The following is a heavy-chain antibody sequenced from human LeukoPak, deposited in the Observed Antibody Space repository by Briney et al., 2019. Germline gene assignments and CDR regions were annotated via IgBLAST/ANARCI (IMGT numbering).Heavy chain of an antibody. V-gene: IGHV3-15*01. CDR3: TTDPFLPTDY. CDR1: GFTFVDAW. Sequence: KPGGSLRLSCAGSGFTFVDAWMNWVRQAPGKGLEWVGRIKSKSDGGTTDYAAPVKGRFTISRDDSKKTLFLQMNSLKTEDTGMYYCTTDPFLPTDYWGQGTLVTVSS. CDR2: IKSKSDGGTT. J-gene: IGHJ4*02.